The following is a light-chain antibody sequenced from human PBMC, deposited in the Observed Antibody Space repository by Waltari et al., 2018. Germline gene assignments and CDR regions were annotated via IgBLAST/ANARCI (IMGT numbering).Light chain of an antibody. Sequence: EIVLTQSPGTLSLSPGERATLSCRASQSVGRFIFWYQQKPGQAPRLLIYEASRRAPGTPDRFSGSGSGTDFSLTISGLEPEDFAVYYCQNHERLPATFGQGTKVEIK. CDR2: EAS. J-gene: IGKJ1*01. CDR3: QNHERLPAT. CDR1: QSVGRF. V-gene: IGKV3-20*01.